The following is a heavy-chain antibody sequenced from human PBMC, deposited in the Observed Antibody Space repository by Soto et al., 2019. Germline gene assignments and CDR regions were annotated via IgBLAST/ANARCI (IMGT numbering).Heavy chain of an antibody. V-gene: IGHV5-51*01. Sequence: GESLKISCKAFGYTFTSYWIGWVRQMPWRGLEWMGIVYPGDSDTSYSPSLQGQVTISVDKSINTAYLEWNSLKASDSGMYYCAGRYSSSLECGWECGMDIWGQGTTVTVS. CDR3: AGRYSSSLECGWECGMDI. CDR1: GYTFTSYW. J-gene: IGHJ6*02. CDR2: VYPGDSDT. D-gene: IGHD6-13*01.